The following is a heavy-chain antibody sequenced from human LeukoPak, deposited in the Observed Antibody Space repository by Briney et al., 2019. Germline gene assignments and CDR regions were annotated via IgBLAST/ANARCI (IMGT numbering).Heavy chain of an antibody. V-gene: IGHV1-18*01. J-gene: IGHJ4*02. CDR2: ISAYNGNT. Sequence: ASVKVSCKASGYTFTSYGISWVRQAPGQGLEWMGWISAYNGNTNYAQKLQGRVTMTTDTSMSTAYMELRSLRSDDTAVYYCARGTDPGTPPDYFDYWGQGTLVTVSS. CDR1: GYTFTSYG. D-gene: IGHD1-14*01. CDR3: ARGTDPGTPPDYFDY.